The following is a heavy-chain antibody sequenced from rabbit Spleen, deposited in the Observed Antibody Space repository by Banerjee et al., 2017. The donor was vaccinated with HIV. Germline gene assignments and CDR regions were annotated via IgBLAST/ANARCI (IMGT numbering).Heavy chain of an antibody. CDR3: VRDRADIGGDYGPYYFDF. J-gene: IGHJ4*01. Sequence: QEQLEESGGGLVKPEGSLTLTCKASGFSFSFRFVMCWVRQAPGKGLEWIGYIDPFFGITYYATWVKGRFPISRENTQKTVYLKLKSLTAADTATYFCVRDRADIGGDYGPYYFDFWGPGTLVTVS. CDR1: GFSFSFRFV. D-gene: IGHD2-1*01. V-gene: IGHV1S47*01. CDR2: IDPFFGIT.